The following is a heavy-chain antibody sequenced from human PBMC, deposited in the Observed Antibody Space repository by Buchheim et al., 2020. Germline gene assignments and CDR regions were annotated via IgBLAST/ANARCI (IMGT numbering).Heavy chain of an antibody. CDR3: ARYYGSGRELNYGMDV. CDR2: ISYDGSNK. V-gene: IGHV3-30-3*01. Sequence: QVQLVESGGGVVQPGRSLRLSCAASGFTFSSYAMHWVRQAPGKGLEWVAVISYDGSNKYYADSVKGRFTISRDNSKNTLYLQMNSLRAEDTAVYYCARYYGSGRELNYGMDVWGQGTT. D-gene: IGHD3-10*01. CDR1: GFTFSSYA. J-gene: IGHJ6*02.